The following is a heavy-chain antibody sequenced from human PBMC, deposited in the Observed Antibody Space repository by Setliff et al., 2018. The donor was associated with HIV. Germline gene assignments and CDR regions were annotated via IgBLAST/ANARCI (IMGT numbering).Heavy chain of an antibody. V-gene: IGHV4-34*01. Sequence: SETLSLTCTVSGGSIGGYHWSWVRQPPGKGLEWIGEIYHSGSTIYNPSLKSRVTISVDSSKNQFSLKLSSVTAADTAVYYCARDARWLQFPYSDYWGQGTLVTVSS. CDR2: IYHSGST. J-gene: IGHJ4*01. CDR3: ARDARWLQFPYSDY. CDR1: GGSIGGYH. D-gene: IGHD5-12*01.